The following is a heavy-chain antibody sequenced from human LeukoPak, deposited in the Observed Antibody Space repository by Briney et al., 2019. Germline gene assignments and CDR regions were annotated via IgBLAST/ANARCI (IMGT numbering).Heavy chain of an antibody. V-gene: IGHV4-59*12. CDR3: ARDEGGSGYYPSPLDY. CDR2: IYYSGST. Sequence: SETLSLTCTVSGGSITNYFWSWIRQPPGKGLEWIGYIYYSGSTNYNPSLKSRVTISVDTSKNQFSLKLSSVTAADTAVYYCARDEGGSGYYPSPLDYWGQGTLVTVSS. D-gene: IGHD3-22*01. J-gene: IGHJ4*02. CDR1: GGSITNYF.